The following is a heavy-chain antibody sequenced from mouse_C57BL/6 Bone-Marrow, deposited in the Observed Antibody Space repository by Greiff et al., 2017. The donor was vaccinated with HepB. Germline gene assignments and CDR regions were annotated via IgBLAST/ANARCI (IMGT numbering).Heavy chain of an antibody. Sequence: EVKLMESGGGLVKPGGSLKLSCAASGFTFSSYAMSWVRQTPEKRLEWVATISDGGSYTYYPDNVKGRFTISRDNAKNNLYLQMSHLKSEDTAMYYCANSNYPFYAMDYWGQGTSVTVSS. CDR2: ISDGGSYT. J-gene: IGHJ4*01. V-gene: IGHV5-4*03. CDR1: GFTFSSYA. D-gene: IGHD2-5*01. CDR3: ANSNYPFYAMDY.